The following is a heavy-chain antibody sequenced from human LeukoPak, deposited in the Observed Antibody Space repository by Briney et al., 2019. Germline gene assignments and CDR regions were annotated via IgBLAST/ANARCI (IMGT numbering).Heavy chain of an antibody. Sequence: GASVKVSCKASGYTFTSYGISWVRQAPGQGLEWMGWISAYNGNTNYAQKLQGRVTMTTDTSTSTAYMELRSLRSDDTAVYYCARDPHPPDGIAARDAFDIWGQGTMVTVSS. CDR2: ISAYNGNT. D-gene: IGHD6-6*01. CDR1: GYTFTSYG. V-gene: IGHV1-18*01. J-gene: IGHJ3*02. CDR3: ARDPHPPDGIAARDAFDI.